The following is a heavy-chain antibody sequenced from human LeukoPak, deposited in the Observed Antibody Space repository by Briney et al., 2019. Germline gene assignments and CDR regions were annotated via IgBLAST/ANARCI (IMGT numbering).Heavy chain of an antibody. CDR1: GYTFTGCY. V-gene: IGHV1-2*02. J-gene: IGHJ4*02. CDR3: ARDEKFSVYYDE. CDR2: INHNSGGT. Sequence: ASVKASCKASGYTFTGCYMHWVRQSPGQGLEWMGWINHNSGGTNYAQKFQGRVTMTRDTSISTAYMELSRLRSDDTAVYYCARDEKFSVYYDEWGQGTLVTVSS. D-gene: IGHD3-22*01.